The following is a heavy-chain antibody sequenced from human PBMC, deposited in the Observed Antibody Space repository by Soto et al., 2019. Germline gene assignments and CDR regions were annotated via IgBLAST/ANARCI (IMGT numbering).Heavy chain of an antibody. J-gene: IGHJ4*02. CDR1: GYTFTSNG. Sequence: QVQVVQSGAEVKKPGASVKVSCKASGYTFTSNGISWVRQAPGQGLEWMGWISAYNGNTNYAQKLQGRVTMTTDTSTCTAYMELRSLRSAGTAVYYCARDNGYSYGTGRVDYWGQGTLVTVSS. D-gene: IGHD5-18*01. CDR3: ARDNGYSYGTGRVDY. CDR2: ISAYNGNT. V-gene: IGHV1-18*01.